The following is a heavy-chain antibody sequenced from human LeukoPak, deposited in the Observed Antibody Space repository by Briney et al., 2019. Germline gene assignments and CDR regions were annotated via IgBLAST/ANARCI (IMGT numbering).Heavy chain of an antibody. V-gene: IGHV3-9*01. CDR2: ISWNRGSI. CDR3: AKGGAAADNYWYFDL. D-gene: IGHD6-13*01. Sequence: PGRSLTLSCAASGFTDDYGMHWVRQAPGNGLEWVSGISWNRGSIGYEDSVKGRFTISKDTAKNSRYLQMNSLRPEDTALYYCAKGGAAADNYWYFDLWGRGTLVTVSS. J-gene: IGHJ2*01. CDR1: GFTDDYG.